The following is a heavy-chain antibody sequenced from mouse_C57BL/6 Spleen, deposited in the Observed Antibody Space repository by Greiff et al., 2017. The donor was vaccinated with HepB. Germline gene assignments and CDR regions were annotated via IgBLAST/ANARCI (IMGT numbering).Heavy chain of an antibody. V-gene: IGHV1-82*01. Sequence: VQGVESGPELVKPGASVKISCKASGYAFSSSWMNWVKQRPGKGLEWIGRIYPGDGDTNYNGKFKGKATLTADKSSSTAYMQLSSLTSEDSAVYFCARGRQLGDYWGQGTTLTVSS. J-gene: IGHJ2*01. CDR1: GYAFSSSW. CDR2: IYPGDGDT. D-gene: IGHD3-2*01. CDR3: ARGRQLGDY.